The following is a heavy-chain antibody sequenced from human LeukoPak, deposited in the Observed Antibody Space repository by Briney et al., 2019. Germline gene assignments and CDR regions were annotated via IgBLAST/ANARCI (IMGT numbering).Heavy chain of an antibody. J-gene: IGHJ4*02. V-gene: IGHV3-23*01. CDR3: ARDVDTAMAPIDY. Sequence: GGSLRLSCTASGFTFSDYYMSWIRQAPAKGLEWVSSINGNGGGSYYIDSVKGRFTVSRDNSKNTLYLQMNSLRAEDTAVYYCARDVDTAMAPIDYWGQGTLVTVSS. CDR2: INGNGGGS. CDR1: GFTFSDYY. D-gene: IGHD5-18*01.